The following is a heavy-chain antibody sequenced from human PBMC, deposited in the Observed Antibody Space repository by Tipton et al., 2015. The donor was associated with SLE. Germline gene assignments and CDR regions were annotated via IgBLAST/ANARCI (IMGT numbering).Heavy chain of an antibody. CDR3: ARDGGSYHDAFDI. V-gene: IGHV4-4*07. J-gene: IGHJ3*02. D-gene: IGHD1-26*01. CDR2: IYSSGSP. Sequence: TLSLTCTVSGGSISGFYWSWVRQPDGKGLEWVGRIYSSGSPNYNPSLKSRVTMSVDTSKNQFSLKLSSVTAADTAVYYCARDGGSYHDAFDIWGQGTMVTVSS. CDR1: GGSISGFY.